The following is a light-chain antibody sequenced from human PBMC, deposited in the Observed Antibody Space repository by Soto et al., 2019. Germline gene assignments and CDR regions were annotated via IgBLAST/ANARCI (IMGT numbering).Light chain of an antibody. CDR1: QTTNNY. J-gene: IGKJ2*01. CDR3: QQSYSMPHA. V-gene: IGKV1-39*01. Sequence: DIQMIKSPSSLSASVGDRVTITCRASQTTNNYLNWYQLKPGKAPKLLIYAASTLQTGVPSRFTGSGSGTDFTLTIISLQPEDYATYFCQQSYSMPHAFGPRTKEDIK. CDR2: AAS.